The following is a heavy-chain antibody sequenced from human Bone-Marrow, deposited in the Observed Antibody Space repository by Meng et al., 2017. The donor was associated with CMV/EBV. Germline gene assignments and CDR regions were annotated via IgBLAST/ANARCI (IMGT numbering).Heavy chain of an antibody. Sequence: GGSLRLSCAASGFTFSSYAMSWVRQAPGKGLEWVSVIYSGGSNTYYADSVKGRFTISRDNSKNTLYLQMNSLRAEDTAVYYCAKGKFRRFLEWALDVWGQGTTVTAP. CDR3: AKGKFRRFLEWALDV. CDR1: GFTFSSYA. V-gene: IGHV3-23*03. CDR2: IYSGGSNT. J-gene: IGHJ6*02. D-gene: IGHD3-3*01.